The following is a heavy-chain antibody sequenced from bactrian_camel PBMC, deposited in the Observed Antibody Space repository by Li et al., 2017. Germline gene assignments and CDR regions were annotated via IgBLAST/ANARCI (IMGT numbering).Heavy chain of an antibody. V-gene: IGHV3S1*01. D-gene: IGHD6*01. CDR2: ISTGRGTT. J-gene: IGHJ4*01. CDR3: AAVEGRDSRYLPVHASEYKY. CDR1: GDTRSSYC. Sequence: VQLVESGGGPVQAGGSLRLSCVASGDTRSSYCMAWFRQAPGKEREGVAVISTGRGTTHYNGTMKDRFTITQDNSKNTHYLQMNTLKPEDTAMYYCAAVEGRDSRYLPVHASEYKYWGQGTQVTVS.